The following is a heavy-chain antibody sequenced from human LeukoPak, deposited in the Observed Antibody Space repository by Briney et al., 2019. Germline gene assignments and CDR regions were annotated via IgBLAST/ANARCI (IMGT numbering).Heavy chain of an antibody. CDR2: IKQDGGEK. CDR3: ARAVETGIDYFDP. Sequence: PGGSLRLSCAASGFTFSKNWMTWVRQAPGKGLEWVANIKQDGGEKYYVDSVKGRFTISRDNAKNSLYLQMNSLRAEDTALYYCARAVETGIDYFDPWGQGTLVTVSS. V-gene: IGHV3-7*04. CDR1: GFTFSKNW. J-gene: IGHJ5*02. D-gene: IGHD1-1*01.